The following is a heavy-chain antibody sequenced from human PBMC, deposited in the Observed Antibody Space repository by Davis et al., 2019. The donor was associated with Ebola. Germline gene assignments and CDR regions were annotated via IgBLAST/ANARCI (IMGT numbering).Heavy chain of an antibody. CDR1: GFSLSTSGVG. CDR3: AHSPTHQHIVYHYFDY. J-gene: IGHJ4*02. D-gene: IGHD2-21*01. V-gene: IGHV2-5*02. Sequence: SGPTLVKPTQTLTLTCTFSGFSLSTSGVGVGWIRQPPGKALEWLALIYWDDDKRYRPSLKSRLTITKDTSKNQVVLTMTNMDPVDAATYYCAHSPTHQHIVYHYFDYWGQGTLVTVSS. CDR2: IYWDDDK.